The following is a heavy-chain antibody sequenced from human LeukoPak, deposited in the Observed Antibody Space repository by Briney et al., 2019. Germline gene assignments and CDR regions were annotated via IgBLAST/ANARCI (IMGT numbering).Heavy chain of an antibody. CDR1: GFTVSSNY. CDR2: IYSGGST. V-gene: IGHV3-53*01. Sequence: GGSLRLSCAASGFTVSSNYMSWVRQAPGKGLEWVSVIYSGGSTYYADSVKGRFTISRDNSKNTLYLQMNSLRAEDTAVYYCARLSDIPSSWYDAWAFDIWGQGTQGTVSS. D-gene: IGHD6-13*01. CDR3: ARLSDIPSSWYDAWAFDI. J-gene: IGHJ4*02.